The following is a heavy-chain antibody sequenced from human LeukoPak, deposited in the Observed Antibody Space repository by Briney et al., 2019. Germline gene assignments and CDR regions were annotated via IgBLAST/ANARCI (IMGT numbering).Heavy chain of an antibody. Sequence: ASVKVSCKASGYTFTSYDINWVRQATGQGLEWMGWMNPNSGNTGYAQKFQGRVTMTRNTSISTAYMELSGLRSEDTAVYYCARATGKDILTGRKLDYWGQGTLVSVSS. CDR1: GYTFTSYD. CDR3: ARATGKDILTGRKLDY. D-gene: IGHD3-9*01. V-gene: IGHV1-8*01. J-gene: IGHJ4*02. CDR2: MNPNSGNT.